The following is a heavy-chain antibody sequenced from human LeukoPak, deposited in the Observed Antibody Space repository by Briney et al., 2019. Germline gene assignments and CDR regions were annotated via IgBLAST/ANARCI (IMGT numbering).Heavy chain of an antibody. CDR3: ARQYSAYDY. CDR2: IYPSDSDT. D-gene: IGHD5-12*01. CDR1: GYSFTTYW. J-gene: IGHJ4*02. Sequence: GESLKISCKGSGYSFTTYWIAWVRQMPGKGLEWMGIIYPSDSDTRYSPSFQGQVTISADKSISTAYLQWSSLKAPDTAMYYCARQYSAYDYWGQGTLVTVSS. V-gene: IGHV5-51*01.